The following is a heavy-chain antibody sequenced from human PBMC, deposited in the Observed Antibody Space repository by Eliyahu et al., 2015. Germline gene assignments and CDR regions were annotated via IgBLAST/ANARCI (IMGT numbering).Heavy chain of an antibody. V-gene: IGHV4-39*02. D-gene: IGHD4-17*01. CDR1: GGSXRSTTYF. Sequence: QLQLQESGPRLVKPSETLSLTCNVSGGSXRSTTYFWGWIRQPPGRRLEWIGTMYHSGTTYYKPSLKSRVSISVDTSKNHFSLKLSSVTAADTAIYYCASLNYADYSRDYWGQGTLVTVSS. J-gene: IGHJ4*02. CDR3: ASLNYADYSRDY. CDR2: MYHSGTT.